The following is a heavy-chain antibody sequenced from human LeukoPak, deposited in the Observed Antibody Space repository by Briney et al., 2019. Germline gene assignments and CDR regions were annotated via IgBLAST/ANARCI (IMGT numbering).Heavy chain of an antibody. CDR2: IKSKTDGGTT. J-gene: IGHJ4*02. D-gene: IGHD4-17*01. V-gene: IGHV3-15*01. Sequence: GGSLRLSCAASGFSFRNAWMSWVRQAPGKGLEWVGRIKSKTDGGTTDHAAPVKGRFSISRDNSKNTLYLQMNSLRVEDTAVYYCAKRGSGDSGGYFDYWGQGTLVTVSS. CDR3: AKRGSGDSGGYFDY. CDR1: GFSFRNAW.